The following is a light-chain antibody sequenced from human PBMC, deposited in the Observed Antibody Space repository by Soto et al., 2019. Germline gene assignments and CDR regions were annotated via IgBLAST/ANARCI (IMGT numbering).Light chain of an antibody. CDR2: GNN. CDR3: QSFDSDLSAFV. V-gene: IGLV1-40*01. CDR1: SSNIGAGYD. Sequence: QSALTHAPSISWAPGHRVTISCTGSSSNIGAGYDVHWFQQFPGTAPRLLIHGNNNRPSGVPDRFSGSESGTSASLAIAGLHAGDEAIYYCQSFDSDLSAFVFGTGTKVTVL. J-gene: IGLJ1*01.